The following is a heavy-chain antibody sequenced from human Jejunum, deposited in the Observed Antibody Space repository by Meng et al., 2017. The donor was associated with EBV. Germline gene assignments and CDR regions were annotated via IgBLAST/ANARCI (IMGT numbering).Heavy chain of an antibody. CDR3: ATGQGDSRYYFDS. J-gene: IGHJ4*02. CDR2: ISSDGRSI. Sequence: GGSGGGLFRPGTPLRLSWAASGLPLIPNWMHGVRQAPGKGLVWVSRISSDGRSITYADSVKGRFTISRDNAKNTLYLQMNSLRVEDTAVYYCATGQGDSRYYFDSWSQGTLVTVSS. V-gene: IGHV3-74*01. CDR1: GLPLIPNW. D-gene: IGHD3-10*01.